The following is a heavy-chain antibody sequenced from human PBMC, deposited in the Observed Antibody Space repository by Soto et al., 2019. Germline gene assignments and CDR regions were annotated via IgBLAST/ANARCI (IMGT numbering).Heavy chain of an antibody. V-gene: IGHV3-30*18. J-gene: IGHJ4*02. Sequence: QVQLVESGGGVVQPGTSLRLSCEASGFNFSHYAMHWVRQAPGKGLEWLAIISLEGSNKYSAKPVKDRFTISRDNSKSTLYLQMNSLRPEDTAVYYCAKDRGGFANGWEYFDFWGQGTLVIVSS. CDR2: ISLEGSNK. D-gene: IGHD6-19*01. CDR3: AKDRGGFANGWEYFDF. CDR1: GFNFSHYA.